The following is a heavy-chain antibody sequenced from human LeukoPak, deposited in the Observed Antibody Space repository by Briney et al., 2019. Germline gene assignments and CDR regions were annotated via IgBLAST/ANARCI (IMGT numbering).Heavy chain of an antibody. V-gene: IGHV3-21*01. CDR1: AFTFSSYW. D-gene: IGHD2-2*01. J-gene: IGHJ3*02. Sequence: GESLRLSCAASAFTFSSYWMTWVRQAPGKGLEWVSSISSSSSYIYYADSVKGRFTISRDNAEKLLYLQMNSLRAEDTAVYYCAGCISKNCDDAIDIWGHGTMVSVSS. CDR3: AGCISKNCDDAIDI. CDR2: ISSSSSYI.